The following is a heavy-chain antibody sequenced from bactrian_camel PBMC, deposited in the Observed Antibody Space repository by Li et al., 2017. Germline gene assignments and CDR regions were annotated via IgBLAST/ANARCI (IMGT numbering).Heavy chain of an antibody. CDR3: AFDKWGTG. J-gene: IGHJ4*01. CDR1: GSTKSRNC. V-gene: IGHV3S53*01. Sequence: VQLVESGGGSVQTGGSLRLSCTATGSTKSRNCMGWYREAPGKEREAVAGIESNGLPTYAESFKGRFRISKDNVENTLYLQMDNLRPEDSGVYYCAFDKWGTGRGQGTQ. CDR2: IESNGLP. D-gene: IGHD7*01.